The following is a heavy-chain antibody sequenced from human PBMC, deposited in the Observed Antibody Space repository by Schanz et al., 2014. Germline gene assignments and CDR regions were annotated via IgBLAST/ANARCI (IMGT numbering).Heavy chain of an antibody. CDR3: VKEGTVVSGSPRDY. CDR1: GFTFSNFG. J-gene: IGHJ4*02. Sequence: QVQLVESGGGVVQPGGSLTLSCTASGFTFSNFGMHWVRQAPGKGLEWVAVIRYDGTSKFYADSVKGRFTISRDNSKNTLDLQMSSLRADDTAVYYCVKEGTVVSGSPRDYWGQGALVTVSS. CDR2: IRYDGTSK. D-gene: IGHD3-10*01. V-gene: IGHV3-30*02.